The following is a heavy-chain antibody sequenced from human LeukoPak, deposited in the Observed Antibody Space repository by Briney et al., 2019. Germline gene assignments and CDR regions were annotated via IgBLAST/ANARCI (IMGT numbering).Heavy chain of an antibody. CDR1: GFTFSSFG. D-gene: IGHD6-6*01. V-gene: IGHV3-30*02. CDR3: AKEWEVYSSSGGGDYFDY. J-gene: IGHJ4*02. Sequence: PGGSLRLSCAASGFTFSSFGMHWVRQAPGKGLDWVAFIRFDGSNEHHADSVKGRFTISRDNSKSTLYLQMNSLRAEDTAVYYCAKEWEVYSSSGGGDYFDYWGQGTLVTVSS. CDR2: IRFDGSNE.